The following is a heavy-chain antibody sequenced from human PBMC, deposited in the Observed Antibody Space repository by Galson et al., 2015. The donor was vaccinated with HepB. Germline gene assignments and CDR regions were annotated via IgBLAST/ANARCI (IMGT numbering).Heavy chain of an antibody. CDR2: ISSSSSTI. Sequence: SLRLSCAASGFTFSSYSMNWVRQAPGKGLEWVSYISSSSSTIYYVDSVKGRFTISRDNAKNSLYLQMNSLRDEDTAVYYCARGEDYGDLNWFDPWGQGTLVTVSS. J-gene: IGHJ5*02. CDR3: ARGEDYGDLNWFDP. V-gene: IGHV3-48*02. D-gene: IGHD4-17*01. CDR1: GFTFSSYS.